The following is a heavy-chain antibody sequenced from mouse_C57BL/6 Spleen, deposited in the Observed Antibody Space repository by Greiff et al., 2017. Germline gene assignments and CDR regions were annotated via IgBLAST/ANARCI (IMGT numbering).Heavy chain of an antibody. CDR2: IYPGDGDT. J-gene: IGHJ3*01. D-gene: IGHD2-4*01. CDR3: ERDGDDYDAGFAY. V-gene: IGHV1-82*01. Sequence: QVQLQQSGPELVKPGASVKISCKASGYAFRSSWMNWVKQRPGKGLEWIGRIYPGDGDTKYNGKFKGKATMTADKASSPAYMQLSSLTSVDSAVYVCERDGDDYDAGFAYWGQGTLVTVSA. CDR1: GYAFRSSW.